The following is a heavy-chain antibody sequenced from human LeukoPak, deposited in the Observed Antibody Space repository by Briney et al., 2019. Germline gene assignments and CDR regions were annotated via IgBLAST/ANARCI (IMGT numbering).Heavy chain of an antibody. CDR1: GGSFSGYY. CDR3: ARGTIVATITANQYYYYHYMDV. CDR2: INHSGST. V-gene: IGHV4-34*01. D-gene: IGHD5-12*01. J-gene: IGHJ6*03. Sequence: SETLSLTCAVYGGSFSGYYWSWIRQPPGKGLEWIGEINHSGSTNYNPSLKSRVTISVDTSKNQFSLKLSSVTAADTAVYYCARGTIVATITANQYYYYHYMDVWGKGTTVTVSS.